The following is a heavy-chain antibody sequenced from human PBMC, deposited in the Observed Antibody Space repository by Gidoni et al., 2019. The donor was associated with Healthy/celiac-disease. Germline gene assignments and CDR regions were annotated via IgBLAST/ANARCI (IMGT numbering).Heavy chain of an antibody. V-gene: IGHV4-34*01. Sequence: QVQLQQWGAGLLKPSETLSLTCAVYGGSFSGYYWSWIRQPPGKGLEWIGEINHSGSTNYNPSLKSRVTISVDTSKNQFSLKLSSVTAADTALYYWARGTLLWAVAGRGGGYYFDYWGQGTLVTVSS. J-gene: IGHJ4*02. D-gene: IGHD6-19*01. CDR2: INHSGST. CDR1: GGSFSGYY. CDR3: ARGTLLWAVAGRGGGYYFDY.